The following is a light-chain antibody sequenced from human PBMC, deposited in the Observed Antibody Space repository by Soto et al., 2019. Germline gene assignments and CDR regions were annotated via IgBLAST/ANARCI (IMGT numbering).Light chain of an antibody. J-gene: IGKJ1*01. CDR1: QTVSSN. CDR3: QQYGSLMWT. V-gene: IGKV3D-15*01. CDR2: DAS. Sequence: IMMNQSPAALSVTKGERATLACRASQTVSSNLAWYQQKPGQAPRPLIYDASTRATGIPERFSGSGSGTDFTLIISRLQPEDFAVYYCQQYGSLMWTFGQGTIVDIK.